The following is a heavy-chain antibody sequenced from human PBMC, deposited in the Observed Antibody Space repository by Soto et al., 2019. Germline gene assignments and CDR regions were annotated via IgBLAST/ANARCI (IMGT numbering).Heavy chain of an antibody. CDR2: IYYSGST. V-gene: IGHV4-59*01. J-gene: IGHJ3*02. Sequence: SETLSLTCTGSGGSISSYYWSWIRQPPGKGLEWIGYIYYSGSTNYNPSLKSRVTISVDTSKNQFSLKLSSVTAADTAVYYCARGSGGSSWGAFDIWGQGTMVTVSS. CDR1: GGSISSYY. CDR3: ARGSGGSSWGAFDI. D-gene: IGHD2-15*01.